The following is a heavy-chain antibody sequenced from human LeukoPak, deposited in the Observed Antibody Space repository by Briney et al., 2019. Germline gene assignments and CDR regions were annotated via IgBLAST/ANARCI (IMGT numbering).Heavy chain of an antibody. J-gene: IGHJ5*02. V-gene: IGHV1-69*04. CDR2: IIPILGIA. D-gene: IGHD3-10*01. CDR1: GGTFSSYA. Sequence: SVKVSCKASGGTFSSYAISWVRQAPGQGLEWMGRIIPILGIANYAQKFQGRVTMTRNTSISTAYMELSSLRSEDTAVYYCARPYGSGSYLKPWGQGTLVTVSS. CDR3: ARPYGSGSYLKP.